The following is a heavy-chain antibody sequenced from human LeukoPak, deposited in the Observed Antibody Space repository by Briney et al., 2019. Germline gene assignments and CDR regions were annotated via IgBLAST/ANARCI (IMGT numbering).Heavy chain of an antibody. CDR1: GGSFSGYY. V-gene: IGHV4-34*01. D-gene: IGHD3-22*01. Sequence: SETLSLTCAVYGGSFSGYYWSWIRQPPGKGLEWIGEINHSGSTNYNPSLKSRVTISVDTSKNQFSLKLSSATAADTAVYYCARRGALRYYDSSGYYSTWGQGTLVTVSS. J-gene: IGHJ5*02. CDR3: ARRGALRYYDSSGYYST. CDR2: INHSGST.